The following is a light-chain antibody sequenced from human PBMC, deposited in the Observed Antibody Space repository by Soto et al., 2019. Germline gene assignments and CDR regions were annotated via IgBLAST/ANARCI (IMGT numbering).Light chain of an antibody. CDR2: LEGSGSY. V-gene: IGLV4-60*02. CDR1: SGHSSYI. CDR3: ETWDSNTHTV. Sequence: QSVLTQSSSASASLGSSVKLTCTLSSGHSSYIIAWHQQQPGKAPRYLMKLEGSGSYNKGSGVPDRFSGSSSGAGRYLTISNLQFEDEADYYCETWDSNTHTVFGGGTKVTVL. J-gene: IGLJ3*02.